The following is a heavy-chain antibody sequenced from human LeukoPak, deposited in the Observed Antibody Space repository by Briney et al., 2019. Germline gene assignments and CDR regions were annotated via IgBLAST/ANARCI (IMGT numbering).Heavy chain of an antibody. V-gene: IGHV3-74*01. CDR1: GFTHSRVYW. CDR2: FRSDGSST. Sequence: PGGSLRLSCAVSGFTHSRVYWMRSVRQVPGKGLVWVSRFRSDGSSTTYADSVKGRFTISRDNAKNTLYLQMNSLRDDDTAVYYRAGWWESEYGIDVGGQGTTVTVSS. J-gene: IGHJ6*02. D-gene: IGHD1-26*01. CDR3: AGWWESEYGIDV.